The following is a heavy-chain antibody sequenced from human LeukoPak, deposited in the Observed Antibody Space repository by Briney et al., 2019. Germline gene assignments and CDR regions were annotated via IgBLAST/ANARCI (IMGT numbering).Heavy chain of an antibody. V-gene: IGHV1-69*04. D-gene: IGHD3-10*01. Sequence: SVKVSCKASGGTFSSYAISWVRQAPGQGLEWMGRIIPILGIANYAQKFQGRVTMTRDTSTSTVYMELSSLRSEDTAVYYCAREFGELRYYFDYWGQGTLVTVSS. CDR1: GGTFSSYA. CDR3: AREFGELRYYFDY. CDR2: IIPILGIA. J-gene: IGHJ4*02.